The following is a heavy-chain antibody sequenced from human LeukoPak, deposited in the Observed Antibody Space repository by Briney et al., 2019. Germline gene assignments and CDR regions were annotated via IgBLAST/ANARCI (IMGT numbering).Heavy chain of an antibody. J-gene: IGHJ4*02. Sequence: PSETLSLTCTVSGGSISSYYWSWIRQPPGKGLEWIGYIYYSGSTNYNPSLKSRVTISVDTSKNQFSLKLSSVTAADTAVYYCARRGNDFWSGYYSIQFSFDYWGQGTLVTVSS. CDR3: ARRGNDFWSGYYSIQFSFDY. D-gene: IGHD3-3*01. CDR1: GGSISSYY. CDR2: IYYSGST. V-gene: IGHV4-59*01.